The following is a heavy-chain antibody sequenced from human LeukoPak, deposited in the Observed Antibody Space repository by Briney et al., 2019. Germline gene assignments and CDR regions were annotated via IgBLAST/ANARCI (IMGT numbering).Heavy chain of an antibody. J-gene: IGHJ4*02. V-gene: IGHV4-34*01. CDR2: INHSGST. CDR3: ARGGYCSGGTCYSLYY. Sequence: PSETLSLTCTVYGGSFSGNHWSWIRQPPGKGLERIGEINHSGSTNYNPSLKSRVIISVDTSKSQFSLKLSSVTAADTAVYYCARGGYCSGGTCYSLYYWGQGTLVTVSS. CDR1: GGSFSGNH. D-gene: IGHD2-15*01.